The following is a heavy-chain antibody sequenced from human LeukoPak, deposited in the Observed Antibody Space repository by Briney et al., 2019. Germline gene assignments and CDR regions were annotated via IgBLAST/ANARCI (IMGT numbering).Heavy chain of an antibody. CDR3: ARSVKMPTMVH. Sequence: GASVKVSCKASGYTFTTYYMHWVRQAPGQGLQWMGIINPSGGSTSYAQKFQGRVTMTRDTSTSTVYMELSSLRSDDTAIYYCARSVKMPTMVHWGQGTLVTVSS. J-gene: IGHJ4*02. CDR2: INPSGGST. D-gene: IGHD5-24*01. V-gene: IGHV1-46*03. CDR1: GYTFTTYY.